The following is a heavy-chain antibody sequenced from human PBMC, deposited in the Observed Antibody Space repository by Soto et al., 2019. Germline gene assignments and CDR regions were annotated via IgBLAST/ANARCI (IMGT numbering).Heavy chain of an antibody. V-gene: IGHV4-34*01. D-gene: IGHD6-19*01. J-gene: IGHJ5*02. CDR1: GGSFSGYY. CDR3: ARGLGTRYTSGSDNCLDT. Sequence: SETLSLTCAVYGGSFSGYYWSWIRQPPGKGLEWIGEINHSGSTNYNPSLKSRVTISVDTSKNQFSLKLSSVTAADTAVYYCARGLGTRYTSGSDNCLDTWGQGALVTVSS. CDR2: INHSGST.